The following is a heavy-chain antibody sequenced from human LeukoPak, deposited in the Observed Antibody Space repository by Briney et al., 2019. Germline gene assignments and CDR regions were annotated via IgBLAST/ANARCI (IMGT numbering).Heavy chain of an antibody. CDR3: ATVYYYDSSGYYRLRWFDP. J-gene: IGHJ5*02. CDR1: GYTLTELS. Sequence: ASVKVSCKVSGYTLTELSMHWVRQAPGKGLEWMGGFDPEDGETIYAQKFQGRVTMTEDTSTDTAYMELSSLRSEDTAVYYCATVYYYDSSGYYRLRWFDPWGQGTLVTVSS. V-gene: IGHV1-24*01. D-gene: IGHD3-22*01. CDR2: FDPEDGET.